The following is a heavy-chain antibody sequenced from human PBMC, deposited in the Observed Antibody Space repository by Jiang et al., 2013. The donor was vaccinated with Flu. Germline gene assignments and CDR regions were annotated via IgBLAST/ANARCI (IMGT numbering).Heavy chain of an antibody. D-gene: IGHD6-13*01. V-gene: IGHV3-33*01. CDR1: FTFSSYA. CDR2: IWYDGSNK. Sequence: FTFSSYAMHWVRQAPGKGLEWVAVIWYDGSNKYYADSVKGRFTISRDNSKNTLYLQMNSLRAEDTAVYYCARAPWEQQLAGFDYWGQGTLVTVSS. J-gene: IGHJ4*02. CDR3: ARAPWEQQLAGFDY.